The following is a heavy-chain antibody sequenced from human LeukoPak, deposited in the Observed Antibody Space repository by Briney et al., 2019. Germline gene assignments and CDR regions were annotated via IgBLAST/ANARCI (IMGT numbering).Heavy chain of an antibody. CDR3: ARDLGEMATIPSYYFDY. J-gene: IGHJ4*02. CDR1: GFTFSSYA. Sequence: PGRSLRLSCAASGFTFSSYAMHWVRQAPGKGLEWVAVISYDGSNKYYADSVKGRFTISRDNSKNTLYLQMNSLRAEDTAVYYCARDLGEMATIPSYYFDYWGQGTLVTVSS. D-gene: IGHD5-24*01. V-gene: IGHV3-30-3*01. CDR2: ISYDGSNK.